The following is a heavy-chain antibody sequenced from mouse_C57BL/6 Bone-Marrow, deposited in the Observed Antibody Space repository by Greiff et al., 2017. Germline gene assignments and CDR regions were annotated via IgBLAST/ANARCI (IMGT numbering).Heavy chain of an antibody. CDR3: ASASQAYYYAMDY. Sequence: EVQLQQSGGGLVKPGGSLKLSCAASGFTFSDYGMHWVRQAPEKGLEWVAYISSGSSTIYYADTVKGRFTISRDNAKKTLFLQMTSLMSEDTAMYYCASASQAYYYAMDYWGQGTSVTVSS. CDR1: GFTFSDYG. D-gene: IGHD3-2*02. CDR2: ISSGSSTI. V-gene: IGHV5-17*01. J-gene: IGHJ4*01.